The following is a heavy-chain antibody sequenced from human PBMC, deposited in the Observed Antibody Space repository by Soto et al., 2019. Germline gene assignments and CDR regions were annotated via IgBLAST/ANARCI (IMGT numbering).Heavy chain of an antibody. CDR2: IYYSGST. J-gene: IGHJ4*02. Sequence: SETLSLTCTVSGGSISSYYWSWIRQPPGKGLEWIGYIYYSGSTNYNPSLKSRVTISVDTSKNQFSLKLSSVTAADTAVYYCARQDYGDYFDYWGQGTLVTVSS. D-gene: IGHD4-17*01. CDR3: ARQDYGDYFDY. CDR1: GGSISSYY. V-gene: IGHV4-59*08.